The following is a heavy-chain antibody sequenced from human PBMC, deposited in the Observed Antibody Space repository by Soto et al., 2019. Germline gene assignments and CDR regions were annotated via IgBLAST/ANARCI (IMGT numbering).Heavy chain of an antibody. CDR2: IYPGDSDT. V-gene: IGHV5-51*01. CDR1: GYSFTSYW. Sequence: LGESLKISCKGSGYSFTSYWIGWVRQMPGKGLEWMGIIYPGDSDTRYSPSFQGQVTISADKSISTAYLQWSSLKASDTAMYYCAKSIAVAGILSGMDVWGPGTTVTVSS. J-gene: IGHJ6*02. CDR3: AKSIAVAGILSGMDV. D-gene: IGHD6-19*01.